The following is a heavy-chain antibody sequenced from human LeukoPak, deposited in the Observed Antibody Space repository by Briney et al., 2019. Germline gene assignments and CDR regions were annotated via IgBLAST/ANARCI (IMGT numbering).Heavy chain of an antibody. CDR2: ISYDGSNK. Sequence: GRSLRLSCAASGFTFSSYAMHWVRQAPGKGLEWVAVISYDGSNKYYADSVKGRFTISRDNSKNTLYLQMNSLRAEDTAVYYCAKGLWVVRGVIGDAFDIWGQGTMVTVSS. J-gene: IGHJ3*02. D-gene: IGHD3-10*01. V-gene: IGHV3-30*04. CDR1: GFTFSSYA. CDR3: AKGLWVVRGVIGDAFDI.